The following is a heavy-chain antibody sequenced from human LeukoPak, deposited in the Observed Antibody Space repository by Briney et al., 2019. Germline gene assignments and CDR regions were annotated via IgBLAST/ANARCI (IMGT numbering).Heavy chain of an antibody. CDR2: FDPEDGGT. Sequence: ASVKVSCKVSGYTLTELSMHWVRQAPGKGLEWMGGFDPEDGGTIYAQKFQGRVTMTEDTSTDTAYMELSSLRSEDTAVYYCATVKFLDTAMSNWFDPWGQGTLVTVSS. V-gene: IGHV1-24*01. J-gene: IGHJ5*02. CDR3: ATVKFLDTAMSNWFDP. CDR1: GYTLTELS. D-gene: IGHD5-18*01.